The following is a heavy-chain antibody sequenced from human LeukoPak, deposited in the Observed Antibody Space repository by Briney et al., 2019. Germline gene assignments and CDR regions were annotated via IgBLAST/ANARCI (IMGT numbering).Heavy chain of an antibody. J-gene: IGHJ6*03. V-gene: IGHV3-11*04. CDR3: AREVRLAAAGDFYYYYYMDV. CDR2: ISSSGSTI. Sequence: GGSLRLSCAASGFTFSDYYMSWIRQAPGKGLEWVSYISSSGSTIYYADSVKGRFTISRDNAKNSLYLQMNSLRAEDTAVYYCAREVRLAAAGDFYYYYYMDVWGKGTTVTVSS. D-gene: IGHD6-13*01. CDR1: GFTFSDYY.